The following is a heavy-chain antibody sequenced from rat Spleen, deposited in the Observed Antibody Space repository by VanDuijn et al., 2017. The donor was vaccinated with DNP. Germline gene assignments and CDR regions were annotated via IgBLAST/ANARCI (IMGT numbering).Heavy chain of an antibody. V-gene: IGHV5-25*01. J-gene: IGHJ2*01. CDR2: ITPSGDNT. CDR3: ARSELAYFAY. CDR1: GFTFSDYY. Sequence: EVQLVESGGGLVQPGRSLKLSCAASGFTFSDYYMAWIRQVPGKGLEWVASITPSGDNTYYPDSVRGRFTISRDNAKNTLCLQMNRLKSEDTATYYCARSELAYFAYWGQGVLVTVSS. D-gene: IGHD5-1*01.